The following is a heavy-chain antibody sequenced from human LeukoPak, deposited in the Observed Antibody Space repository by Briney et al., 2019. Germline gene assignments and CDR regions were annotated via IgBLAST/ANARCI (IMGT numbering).Heavy chain of an antibody. J-gene: IGHJ4*02. CDR1: GFTFSNYW. CDR3: ARVGTAEGTLEDY. V-gene: IGHV3-7*01. Sequence: GGSLRLSCAASGFTFSNYWMSWVRQPPGKGLEWVANIKNGGSEKYYVDSVKGRFTISRDNPKNSLYLQMNSLRAEDTAVYYCARVGTAEGTLEDYWGQGTLVTVSS. CDR2: IKNGGSEK. D-gene: IGHD6-13*01.